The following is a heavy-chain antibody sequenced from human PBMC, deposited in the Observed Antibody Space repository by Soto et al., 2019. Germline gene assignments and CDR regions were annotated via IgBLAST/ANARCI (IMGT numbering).Heavy chain of an antibody. CDR2: IYYSGCT. Sequence: SETLSLTCIVSGESISSSSYYWGWIRQPPGKGLEWIGSIYYSGCTYYNPSFKSRVTISIDTSKNQLSLKLSSVTATDTAVYYCARQRTTVVTQAYFDHWGQGALVTVSS. CDR3: ARQRTTVVTQAYFDH. D-gene: IGHD2-21*02. CDR1: GESISSSSYY. J-gene: IGHJ4*02. V-gene: IGHV4-39*01.